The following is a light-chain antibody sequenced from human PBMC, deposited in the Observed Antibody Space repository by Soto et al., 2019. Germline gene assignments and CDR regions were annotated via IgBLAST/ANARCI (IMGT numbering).Light chain of an antibody. Sequence: EIVLTQSPATLSLSPGERATLSCRASQSVSGYLAWYQQKPGQAPSLLIYGASTRATGTPARFSGSGSGTEFTLTISSLQSEDFAVYYCQQYIRWPLTFGGGAKVDIK. CDR1: QSVSGY. CDR3: QQYIRWPLT. V-gene: IGKV3-15*01. J-gene: IGKJ4*01. CDR2: GAS.